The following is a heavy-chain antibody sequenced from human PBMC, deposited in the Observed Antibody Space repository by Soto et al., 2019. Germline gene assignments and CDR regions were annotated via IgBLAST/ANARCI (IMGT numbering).Heavy chain of an antibody. D-gene: IGHD7-27*01. V-gene: IGHV4-59*01. Sequence: SETLSLTCAVYGGSFSGYYWSWIRQPPGKGLEWIGYIYYSGSTNYNPSLKSRVTISVDTSKNQFSLKLSSVTAADTAVYYCARESDWGLDYWGQGTLVTVSS. J-gene: IGHJ4*02. CDR2: IYYSGST. CDR3: ARESDWGLDY. CDR1: GGSFSGYY.